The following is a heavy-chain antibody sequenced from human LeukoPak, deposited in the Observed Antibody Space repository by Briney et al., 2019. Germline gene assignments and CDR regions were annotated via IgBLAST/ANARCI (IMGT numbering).Heavy chain of an antibody. CDR3: ARDASGGRFGELFGLFDY. Sequence: GGSLRLSCAASGFTFSDYYMSWIRQAPGKGPEWVSYISSSDSTIYYADSVKGRFTISRDNAKNSLYLQMNSLRAEDTAVYYCARDASGGRFGELFGLFDYWGQGTLVTVSS. D-gene: IGHD3-10*01. CDR2: ISSSDSTI. V-gene: IGHV3-11*01. CDR1: GFTFSDYY. J-gene: IGHJ4*02.